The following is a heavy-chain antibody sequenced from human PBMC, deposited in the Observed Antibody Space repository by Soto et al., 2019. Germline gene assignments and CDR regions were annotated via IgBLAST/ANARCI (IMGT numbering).Heavy chain of an antibody. CDR1: GGTFSSYA. CDR2: IIPIFGTA. V-gene: IGHV1-69*06. D-gene: IGHD2-8*01. CDR3: ARVYVRRDGRAPFDY. Sequence: QVQLVQSGAEVKKPGSSVKVSCKASGGTFSSYAISWVRQAPGQGLEWMGGIIPIFGTANYAQKFQGRVTITADKSTSTADMELSSLRSEDTAVYYCARVYVRRDGRAPFDYWGQGTLVTVSS. J-gene: IGHJ4*02.